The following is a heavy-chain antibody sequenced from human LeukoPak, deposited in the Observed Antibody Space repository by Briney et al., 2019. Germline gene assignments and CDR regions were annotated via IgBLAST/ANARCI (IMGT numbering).Heavy chain of an antibody. CDR1: GFTFSSYE. CDR3: ARGLGGSGSYYNEQSDFDY. D-gene: IGHD3-10*01. Sequence: PGGSLRLSCAASGFTFSSYEMNWVRQAPGKGLKWVSYISSSGSTIYYADSVKGRFTISRDNAKNSLYLQMNSLRAEDTAVYYCARGLGGSGSYYNEQSDFDYWGQGTLVTVSS. J-gene: IGHJ4*02. V-gene: IGHV3-48*03. CDR2: ISSSGSTI.